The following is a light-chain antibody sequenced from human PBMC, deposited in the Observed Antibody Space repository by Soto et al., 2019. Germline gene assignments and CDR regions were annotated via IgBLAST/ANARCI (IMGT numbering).Light chain of an antibody. CDR1: QSISIW. CDR3: QQYNSYPWT. J-gene: IGKJ1*01. Sequence: DIQMTQSPSTLSASVGDRVTITCRASQSISIWLAWYQEKPGKAPKVLIYRAASLQSGVPSRFSGSGSGTESTLTISSLQHDDFATYYCQQYNSYPWTFGRGTKVEVK. V-gene: IGKV1-5*03. CDR2: RAA.